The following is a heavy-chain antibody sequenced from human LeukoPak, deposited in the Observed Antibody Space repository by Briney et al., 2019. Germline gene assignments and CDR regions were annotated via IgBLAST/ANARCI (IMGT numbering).Heavy chain of an antibody. J-gene: IGHJ4*02. D-gene: IGHD3-16*01. CDR2: IYSAGNT. CDR3: ARHSYTLPDY. Sequence: PGGSLRLSCAASGFTVSYNYMSWVRQAPGKGLQWVSVIYSAGNTYYADSVKGRLTISRDNSKNTLFLQMNSLRVEDTAVYYCARHSYTLPDYWGQGTLVTVSS. CDR1: GFTVSYNY. V-gene: IGHV3-53*01.